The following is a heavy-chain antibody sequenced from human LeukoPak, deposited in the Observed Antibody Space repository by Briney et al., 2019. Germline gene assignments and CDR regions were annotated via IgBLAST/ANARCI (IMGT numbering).Heavy chain of an antibody. CDR3: ARDPHYHDRSGSFV. Sequence: SETLSLTCAVYGGSFSGYYWSWIRQPPGKGLEWIGYIYYSGSAHYNSSLKSRVTISVDTSKNQFSLKLSPVTAAATAVYYCARDPHYHDRSGSFVWGQGTMVTVSS. D-gene: IGHD3-22*01. V-gene: IGHV4-34*01. J-gene: IGHJ3*01. CDR1: GGSFSGYY. CDR2: IYYSGSA.